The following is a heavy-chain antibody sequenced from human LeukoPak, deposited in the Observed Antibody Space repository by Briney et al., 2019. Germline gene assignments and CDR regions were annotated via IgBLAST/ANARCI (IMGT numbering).Heavy chain of an antibody. CDR2: IYTSGST. CDR3: ARETYYYGSGSYPRFDY. Sequence: SETLSLTCTVSGGSISSYYWSWNRQPAGKGLEWIGRIYTSGSTNYNPSLKSRVTMSVDTSKNQFSLKLSSVTAADTAVYYCARETYYYGSGSYPRFDYWGQGTLVTVSS. V-gene: IGHV4-4*07. J-gene: IGHJ4*02. CDR1: GGSISSYY. D-gene: IGHD3-10*01.